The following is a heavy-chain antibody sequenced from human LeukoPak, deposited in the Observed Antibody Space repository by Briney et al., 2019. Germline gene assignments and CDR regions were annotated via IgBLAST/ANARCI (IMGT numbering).Heavy chain of an antibody. CDR2: IYHTMAT. Sequence: SETLSLTCAVSGGSVTGGGFSWSCIRQPPGKALEWIVYIYHTMATYYNPSRRSRATISINRSKNLFSLKLYSVTAADTALYFCVRAPHSYYCSGGSCPHYFDYWGQGDLVTVSS. J-gene: IGHJ4*02. D-gene: IGHD2-15*01. V-gene: IGHV4-30-2*01. CDR3: VRAPHSYYCSGGSCPHYFDY. CDR1: GGSVTGGGFS.